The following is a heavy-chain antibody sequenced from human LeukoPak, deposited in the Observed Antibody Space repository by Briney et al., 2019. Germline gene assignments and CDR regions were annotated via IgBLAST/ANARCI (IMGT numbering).Heavy chain of an antibody. V-gene: IGHV3-23*01. J-gene: IGHJ5*02. D-gene: IGHD2-21*02. CDR1: GFSFSSYA. Sequence: GGSMRLSCAPSGFSFSSYAMSWVRHAPGGGLGWVSCVSGSVGSTYYTDSVKGRFTISRDNSKTTRYLQMHSLRAEDTAVYYCAKDAAYCGGDCYWGWFDPWGQGTLVTVSS. CDR2: VSGSVGST. CDR3: AKDAAYCGGDCYWGWFDP.